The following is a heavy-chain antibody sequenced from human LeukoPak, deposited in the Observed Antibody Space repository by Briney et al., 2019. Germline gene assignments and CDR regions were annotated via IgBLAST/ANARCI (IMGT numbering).Heavy chain of an antibody. Sequence: PSETLSLTCTVAGGSISSYYWSWIRQTPGKGLEWIGYIYDSGSTNYNPSLKSRVTISVATSKTQSSLKLSSVTAADTAVYYCARDLWSSSLYSYYYYGMDVWGQGTTVTVSS. D-gene: IGHD6-6*01. J-gene: IGHJ6*02. CDR3: ARDLWSSSLYSYYYYGMDV. CDR1: GGSISSYY. V-gene: IGHV4-59*01. CDR2: IYDSGST.